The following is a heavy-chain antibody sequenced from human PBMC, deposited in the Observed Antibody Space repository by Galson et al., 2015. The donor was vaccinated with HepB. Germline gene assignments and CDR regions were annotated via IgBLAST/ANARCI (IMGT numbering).Heavy chain of an antibody. J-gene: IGHJ4*02. V-gene: IGHV3-30*04. CDR3: ARDMQQLAAILNY. D-gene: IGHD6-13*01. CDR1: GFTFSSYA. Sequence: SLRLSCAASGFTFSSYAMHWVRQAPGKGLEWVAVISYDGSNKYYADSVKGRFTISRDNSKNTLYLQMNSLRAEDTAVYYCARDMQQLAAILNYWGRGTLVTVSS. CDR2: ISYDGSNK.